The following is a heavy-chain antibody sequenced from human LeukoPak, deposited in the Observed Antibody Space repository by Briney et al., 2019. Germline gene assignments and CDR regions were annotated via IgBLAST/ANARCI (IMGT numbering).Heavy chain of an antibody. CDR2: ISGSGGST. CDR3: AKSSIALRPYYMDV. V-gene: IGHV3-23*01. J-gene: IGHJ6*03. D-gene: IGHD6-6*01. Sequence: GRSLRLSCAASGFTFDDYAMHWVRQAPGKGLEWVSAISGSGGSTSYADSVKGRFTISRDNFKNTLYLQMNSLRAEDTALYYCAKSSIALRPYYMDVWGKGTTVTVSS. CDR1: GFTFDDYA.